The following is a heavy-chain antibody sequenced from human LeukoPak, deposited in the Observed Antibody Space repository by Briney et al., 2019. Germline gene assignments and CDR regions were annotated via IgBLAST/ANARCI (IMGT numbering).Heavy chain of an antibody. D-gene: IGHD6-6*01. Sequence: PGGSLSFSCSASGFTFSSYAMHWVRQAPGKGLEYVSAISSNGGSTYYADSVKGRFTISRDNSKNTLYLQMSSLRAEDTAVYYCVKGEYSRPSDYWGQVTLVTVSS. J-gene: IGHJ4*02. V-gene: IGHV3-64D*09. CDR3: VKGEYSRPSDY. CDR2: ISSNGGST. CDR1: GFTFSSYA.